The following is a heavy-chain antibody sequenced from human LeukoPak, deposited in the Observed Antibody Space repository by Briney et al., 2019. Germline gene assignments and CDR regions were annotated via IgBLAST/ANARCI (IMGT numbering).Heavy chain of an antibody. D-gene: IGHD6-13*01. CDR3: VKTSIAAAPFLDY. V-gene: IGHV3-64D*09. Sequence: GGSLRLSCSASGFTFSSYAMHWVRQAPGKGLEYVSAISSNGGSTYYADSVKGRFTISRDNSKNTLYLQMSSLRAEDTAVYYCVKTSIAAAPFLDYWGQGTLVTVSS. J-gene: IGHJ4*02. CDR2: ISSNGGST. CDR1: GFTFSSYA.